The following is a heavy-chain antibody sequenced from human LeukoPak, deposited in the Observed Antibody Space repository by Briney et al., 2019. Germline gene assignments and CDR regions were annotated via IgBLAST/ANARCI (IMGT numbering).Heavy chain of an antibody. CDR2: IHSGGTT. D-gene: IGHD5-18*01. Sequence: SEPLSLTCTVSGGSMNNFYWSWIRQPAGKGLEWIGRIHSGGTTNYNPSLRSRLTFSIDTSKKQFSLWLSSVTAADTAIYYCARDNPAGYSHEHYYYYMDVWGKGTAVTVSS. V-gene: IGHV4-4*07. CDR1: GGSMNNFY. CDR3: ARDNPAGYSHEHYYYYMDV. J-gene: IGHJ6*03.